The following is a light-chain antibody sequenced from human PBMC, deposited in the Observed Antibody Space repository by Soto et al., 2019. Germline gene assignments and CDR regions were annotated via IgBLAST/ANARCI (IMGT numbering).Light chain of an antibody. Sequence: EIVLTQSPGTLSFSPGERATLSCRASHSVSSSYLAWYQQKPGQAPRLLIYGASSRATGIPDRFSGSGSGTDFTLTISRLEPEDFAVYYCQQYGGLPRTFGQGTKVDIK. CDR2: GAS. CDR3: QQYGGLPRT. CDR1: HSVSSSY. V-gene: IGKV3-20*01. J-gene: IGKJ1*01.